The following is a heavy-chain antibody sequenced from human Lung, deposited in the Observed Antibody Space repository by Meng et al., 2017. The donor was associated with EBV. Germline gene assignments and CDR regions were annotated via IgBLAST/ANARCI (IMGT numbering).Heavy chain of an antibody. D-gene: IGHD5-24*01. Sequence: QGQLVQSGAEVKKPGSLVKVSCKASGGTFSSYTISWVRQAPGQGLEWMGRIIPILGIANYAQKFQGRVTITADKSTSTAYMELSSLRSEDTAVYYCARDEGGWLTAPDYWGQGTLVTVSS. J-gene: IGHJ4*02. CDR3: ARDEGGWLTAPDY. CDR2: IIPILGIA. CDR1: GGTFSSYT. V-gene: IGHV1-69*08.